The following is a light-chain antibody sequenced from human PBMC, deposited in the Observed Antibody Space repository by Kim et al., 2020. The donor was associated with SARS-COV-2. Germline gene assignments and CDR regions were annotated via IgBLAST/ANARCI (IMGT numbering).Light chain of an antibody. Sequence: QLVLTQSPSASASLGASVKLTCTLSSGHSSYAIAWHQQQPEKGPRYLMKLNSDGSHSKGDGIPDRFSGSSSGAGRYLTISSLQSEDEADYYCQTWGTGLWVFGGGTQLTVL. V-gene: IGLV4-69*01. CDR2: LNSDGSH. CDR1: SGHSSYA. J-gene: IGLJ3*02. CDR3: QTWGTGLWV.